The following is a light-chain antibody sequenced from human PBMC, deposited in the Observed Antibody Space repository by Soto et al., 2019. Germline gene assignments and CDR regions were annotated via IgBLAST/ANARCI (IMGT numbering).Light chain of an antibody. J-gene: IGKJ2*01. V-gene: IGKV3-20*01. CDR3: QQYVSSSYT. CDR1: QSVSSSY. CDR2: GAS. Sequence: EIVLTQSPGTLSLSPGERATLSCRASQSVSSSYLAWYQQKPGQAPRLLIYGASSRATGIPDRFSGSGSGTDFTLTISRLEPEDFAVYYCQQYVSSSYTFGQGTKLEIK.